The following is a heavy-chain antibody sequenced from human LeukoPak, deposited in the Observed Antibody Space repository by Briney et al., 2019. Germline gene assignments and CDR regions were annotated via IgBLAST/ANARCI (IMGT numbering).Heavy chain of an antibody. Sequence: GGSLRLSCAASGFSFTSYWMSWVRQAPGKGLEWVANIRQDGSERYYVGSVKGRFTISRDNAKNSLYLQMNSLRAEDTAVYYCASPGDYSHHCFQHWGQGTLVTVSS. D-gene: IGHD4-11*01. CDR3: ASPGDYSHHCFQH. CDR2: IRQDGSER. V-gene: IGHV3-7*01. CDR1: GFSFTSYW. J-gene: IGHJ1*01.